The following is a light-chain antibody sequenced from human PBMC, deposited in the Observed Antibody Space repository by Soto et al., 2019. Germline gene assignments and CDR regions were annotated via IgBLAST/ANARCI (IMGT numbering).Light chain of an antibody. CDR1: KLGDKY. Sequence: SYELTQPPSVSVSPGQTASITCSGDKLGDKYACWYQQKPGQSPVLVIYQDSKRPSGIPELFSGSNSGNTATLTISGTQAMDEADYYCQAWDSITVIFGGGTKLTFL. CDR2: QDS. V-gene: IGLV3-1*01. J-gene: IGLJ2*01. CDR3: QAWDSITVI.